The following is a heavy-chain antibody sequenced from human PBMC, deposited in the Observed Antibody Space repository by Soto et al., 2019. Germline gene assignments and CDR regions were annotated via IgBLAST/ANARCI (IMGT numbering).Heavy chain of an antibody. Sequence: GGSLRLSCAASGFTFSTYWMHWVRQAPGKGLVWVSHINRDGSEKTYVDSVKGRFTISRDNAKNSLYLQMNNLRAEDTAVYYCARERNVGDWGQGTLVTVSS. V-gene: IGHV3-7*01. J-gene: IGHJ4*02. CDR1: GFTFSTYW. CDR3: ARERNVGD. D-gene: IGHD3-16*01. CDR2: INRDGSEK.